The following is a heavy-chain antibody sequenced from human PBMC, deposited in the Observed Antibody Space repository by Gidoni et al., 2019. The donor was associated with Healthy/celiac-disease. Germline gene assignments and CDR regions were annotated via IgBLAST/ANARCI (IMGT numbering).Heavy chain of an antibody. CDR1: GFTFSRYA. CDR3: AKDWTRSEQLVLGKNYFDY. CDR2: ISYDGSNK. J-gene: IGHJ4*02. D-gene: IGHD6-13*01. V-gene: IGHV3-30*18. Sequence: QVQLVESGGGVVQPGRSLRLSCAASGFTFSRYALHWVRQAPGKGLEWVAVISYDGSNKYYADSVKGRFTISRDNSKNTLYLQMNSLRAEDTAVYYCAKDWTRSEQLVLGKNYFDYWGQGTLVTVSS.